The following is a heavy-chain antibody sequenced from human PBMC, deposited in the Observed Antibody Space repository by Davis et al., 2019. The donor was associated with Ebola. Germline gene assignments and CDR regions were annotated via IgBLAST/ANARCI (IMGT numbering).Heavy chain of an antibody. CDR2: IKEDGSAT. Sequence: GESLKISCAASGFIFSSYWMSWVRQAPGKGLEWVANIKEDGSATNYVDSVKGRFTISRDNAKKSLYLQLNSLRADDTAMYYCARDYYDNSGDGFDIWGQGTMVTVSS. CDR1: GFIFSSYW. D-gene: IGHD3-22*01. CDR3: ARDYYDNSGDGFDI. J-gene: IGHJ3*02. V-gene: IGHV3-7*01.